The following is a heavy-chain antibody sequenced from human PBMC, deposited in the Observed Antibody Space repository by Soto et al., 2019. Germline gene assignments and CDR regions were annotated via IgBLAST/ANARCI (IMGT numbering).Heavy chain of an antibody. CDR1: GGFFATYT. J-gene: IGHJ2*01. V-gene: IGHV1-69*02. CDR2: ITPFPGRP. CDR3: SKTGEELGRRFDL. Sequence: QVQLEQSGAEVKKPGSSVTVSCTASGGFFATYTITWVRQAPGQGPEWMGNITPFPGRPQYAQKFQGRVAISADTPTRTAYMELSGLKSEDTAIYYCSKTGEELGRRFDLWGRGTLVTFSS. D-gene: IGHD7-27*01.